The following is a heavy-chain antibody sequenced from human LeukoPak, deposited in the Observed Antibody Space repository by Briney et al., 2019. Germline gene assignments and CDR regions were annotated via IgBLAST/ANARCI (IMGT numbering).Heavy chain of an antibody. Sequence: PGGSLRLSCAASGFTFSTYAMSWVRQAPGKGLEWVSTISGSGDSTYYADSVKGRFTISRDNSKTTLYLQMNSLRAEDTAVYYCAKGSTVTTRPLFGYWGQGTLVTVSS. V-gene: IGHV3-23*01. J-gene: IGHJ4*02. CDR2: ISGSGDST. CDR3: AKGSTVTTRPLFGY. D-gene: IGHD4-17*01. CDR1: GFTFSTYA.